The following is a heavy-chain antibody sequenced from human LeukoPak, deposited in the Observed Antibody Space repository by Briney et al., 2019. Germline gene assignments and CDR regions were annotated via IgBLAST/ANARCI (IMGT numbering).Heavy chain of an antibody. V-gene: IGHV3-11*01. D-gene: IGHD3-22*01. CDR2: ISSSGSTL. Sequence: GGSLRLSCAASGFTFSDYYMSWIRQAPGKGLEWVSYISSSGSTLYYADSVKGRFTISRDNAKNSLYLQMNSLRAEDTAVYYCARALRDITMIVVATYYFDYWGQGTLVTVSS. CDR1: GFTFSDYY. J-gene: IGHJ4*02. CDR3: ARALRDITMIVVATYYFDY.